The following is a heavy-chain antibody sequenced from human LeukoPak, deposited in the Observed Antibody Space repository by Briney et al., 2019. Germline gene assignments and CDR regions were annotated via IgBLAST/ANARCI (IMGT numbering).Heavy chain of an antibody. CDR2: NNYYGKT. D-gene: IGHD3-16*01. V-gene: IGHV4-39*07. J-gene: IGHJ4*02. CDR3: GRSAGFVHFDH. CDR1: GHSTSSSSYY. Sequence: PSETLSLTCTVSGHSTSSSSYYWVWIRQPPGKGLEWIERNNYYGKTYYNPSVKSQVTISVDTSKNQFSLMVRSVTAADTAVYYCGRSAGFVHFDHWGQGTLVTVTS.